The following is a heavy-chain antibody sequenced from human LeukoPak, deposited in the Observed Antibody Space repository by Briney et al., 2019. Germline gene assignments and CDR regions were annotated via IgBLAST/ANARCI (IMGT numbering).Heavy chain of an antibody. V-gene: IGHV1-69*13. CDR2: IIPIFGTA. CDR1: GYTFTTYA. Sequence: AVRVSCKASGYTFTTYAISWVRQAPGQGLEWMGGIIPIFGTANCAQKFQGRATITADESTSTAYMELRSLRSEDTDVYYCARDHSYYFDYWGQGTLVTVSS. CDR3: ARDHSYYFDY. J-gene: IGHJ4*02.